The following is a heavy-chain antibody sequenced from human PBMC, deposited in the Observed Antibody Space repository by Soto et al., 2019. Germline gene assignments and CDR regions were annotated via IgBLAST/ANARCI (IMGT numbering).Heavy chain of an antibody. D-gene: IGHD2-21*02. J-gene: IGHJ5*02. CDR1: GGTVASSHW. CDR2: VYHTGDT. CDR3: AREIVTAGGNNYFDP. V-gene: IGHV4-4*02. Sequence: PSETLSLTCGVSGGTVASSHWWSWVRQSPSRGLEWIGNVYHTGDTNFSPSLQSRVTLSVDKSNNQFSLRLTSLTAADTAVYFCAREIVTAGGNNYFDPWGPGTLVTVPQ.